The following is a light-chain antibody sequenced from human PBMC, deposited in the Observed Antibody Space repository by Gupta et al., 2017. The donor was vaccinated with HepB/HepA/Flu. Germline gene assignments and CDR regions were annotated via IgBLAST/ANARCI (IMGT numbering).Light chain of an antibody. CDR1: SSNLGANYD. Sequence: QSVLTPPPSVSGAPGQRVSISCTGSSSNLGANYDVHWYQQRPGEAPKLLIHGNNNRPSGVPDRFSGSKSGTSASLAITGLQADDEADYYCQSYDYRLNGAWVFGGGTKLTVL. CDR3: QSYDYRLNGAWV. CDR2: GNN. J-gene: IGLJ3*02. V-gene: IGLV1-40*01.